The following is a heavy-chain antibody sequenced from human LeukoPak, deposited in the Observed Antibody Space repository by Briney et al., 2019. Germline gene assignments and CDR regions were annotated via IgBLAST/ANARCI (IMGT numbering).Heavy chain of an antibody. V-gene: IGHV4-59*01. D-gene: IGHD3-16*02. CDR3: ARHTLRLGELPFGTRTVAARGRAFDI. CDR1: GGSISSDY. CDR2: IHYSGDN. Sequence: PSETLSLTCTVSGGSISSDYWSWIRQPPGKGLEWIGYIHYSGDNKYNPSPKSRVTMSVDTSQIQFSLTLISVTAADTAVYYCARHTLRLGELPFGTRTVAARGRAFDIWGRGTMVTVSS. J-gene: IGHJ3*02.